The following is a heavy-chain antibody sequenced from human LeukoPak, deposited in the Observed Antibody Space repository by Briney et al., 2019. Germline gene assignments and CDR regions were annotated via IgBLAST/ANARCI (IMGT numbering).Heavy chain of an antibody. V-gene: IGHV3-7*01. CDR2: IKQDGSET. CDR1: GFTFSSYW. D-gene: IGHD4-23*01. J-gene: IGHJ3*02. Sequence: GGSLRLSCAASGFTFSSYWMSWVRQAPGKGLEWMTSIKQDGSETRYVDSVKGRFTIFRDNTKTSLFLHMNSLRAEDTAVYYCARYGLGDNFDIWGQGTVVTVSS. CDR3: ARYGLGDNFDI.